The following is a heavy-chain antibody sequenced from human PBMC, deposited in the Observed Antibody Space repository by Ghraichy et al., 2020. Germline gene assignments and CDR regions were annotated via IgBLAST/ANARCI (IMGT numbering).Heavy chain of an antibody. CDR3: ARQSPTVTTPDNWFDP. CDR1: GGSISSYY. D-gene: IGHD4-17*01. V-gene: IGHV4-4*09. J-gene: IGHJ5*02. Sequence: SETLYLTCTVSGGSISSYYWSWIRQPPGKGLEWIGYIYTSGSTNYNPSLKSRVTISVDTSKNQFSLKLSSVTAADTAVYYCARQSPTVTTPDNWFDPWGQGTLVTVSS. CDR2: IYTSGST.